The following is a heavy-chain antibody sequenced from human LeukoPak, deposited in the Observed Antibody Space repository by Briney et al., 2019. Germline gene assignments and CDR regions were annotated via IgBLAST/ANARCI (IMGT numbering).Heavy chain of an antibody. CDR3: AKESGDHLEAFDI. V-gene: IGHV3-30*02. J-gene: IGHJ3*02. D-gene: IGHD1-26*01. CDR1: GFTFSTYG. Sequence: PGGSLRLSCAASGFTFSTYGMHWVRQAPGKGLEWVAFIRYDGTNKNYVDSVKGRFTISRDNSKNTLYLQMNSLGAEDTAVYYCAKESGDHLEAFDIWGQGAMVTVSS. CDR2: IRYDGTNK.